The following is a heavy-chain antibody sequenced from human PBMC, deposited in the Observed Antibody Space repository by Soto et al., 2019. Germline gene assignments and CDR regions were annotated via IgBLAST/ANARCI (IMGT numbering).Heavy chain of an antibody. J-gene: IGHJ4*02. CDR1: GGSISSSSYY. CDR2: IYYSGST. V-gene: IGHV4-39*01. CDR3: ARPMIAWSVRYAWGY. D-gene: IGHD3-9*01. Sequence: QLQLQESGPGLVKPSETLSLTCTVSGGSISSSSYYWGWIRQPPGKGLEWIGSIYYSGSTYYNPSLKSRVTISVDTSKNQFSLKLSSVTAADTAVYYCARPMIAWSVRYAWGYWGQGTLVTVSS.